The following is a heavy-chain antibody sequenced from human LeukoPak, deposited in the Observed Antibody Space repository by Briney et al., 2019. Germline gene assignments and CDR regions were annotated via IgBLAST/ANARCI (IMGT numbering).Heavy chain of an antibody. V-gene: IGHV3-30-3*01. Sequence: GRSLRLSCAASGFTFSSYAMHWVRQAPGKGLEWVAVISYDGSNKYYADSVKGGFTISRDNSKNTQYLQMNSLRVEDTAVYYCARGRQGYYDSSGYYPWYFDYWGQGTLVTVSS. D-gene: IGHD3-22*01. CDR1: GFTFSSYA. J-gene: IGHJ4*02. CDR3: ARGRQGYYDSSGYYPWYFDY. CDR2: ISYDGSNK.